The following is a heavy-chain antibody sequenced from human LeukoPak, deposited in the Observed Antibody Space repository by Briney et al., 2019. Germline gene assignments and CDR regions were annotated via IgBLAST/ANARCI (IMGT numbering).Heavy chain of an antibody. Sequence: GESLKISCKGSGYSFTSYWIGWVRQMPGKGLEWMGIIYPGDSDTRYSPSFQGQVTISADKSTSTAYLQWSSLKASDTAMYYCASTPYYYDSSGYYTELGAFDIWGQGTMVTVSS. V-gene: IGHV5-51*01. D-gene: IGHD3-22*01. CDR2: IYPGDSDT. CDR1: GYSFTSYW. CDR3: ASTPYYYDSSGYYTELGAFDI. J-gene: IGHJ3*02.